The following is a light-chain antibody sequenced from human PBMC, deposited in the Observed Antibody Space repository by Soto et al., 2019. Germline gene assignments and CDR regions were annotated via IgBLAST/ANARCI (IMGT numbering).Light chain of an antibody. CDR1: QSISSW. Sequence: DIQMTQSPSTLSASVGDRVTITCRASQSISSWLAWYHQKPGKAPKLLIYDASSLESGVPSRFSGSGSGTEFTLTISSLQPDDFATYYCQQYNSYSGWTFGQGTKVDIK. CDR3: QQYNSYSGWT. CDR2: DAS. J-gene: IGKJ1*01. V-gene: IGKV1-5*01.